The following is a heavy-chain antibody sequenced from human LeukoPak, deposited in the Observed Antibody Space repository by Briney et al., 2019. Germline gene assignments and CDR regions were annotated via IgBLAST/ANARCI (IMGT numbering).Heavy chain of an antibody. V-gene: IGHV3-11*01. Sequence: KPGGSLRLSCAASGSTFSDYYMSWIRQAPGKGLEWVSYISSSGSTIYYADSVKGRFTISRDNAKNSLYLQMNSLRAEDTAVYYCAREQWLEPLGYYGMDVWGQGTTVTVSS. D-gene: IGHD6-19*01. CDR1: GSTFSDYY. CDR3: AREQWLEPLGYYGMDV. CDR2: ISSSGSTI. J-gene: IGHJ6*02.